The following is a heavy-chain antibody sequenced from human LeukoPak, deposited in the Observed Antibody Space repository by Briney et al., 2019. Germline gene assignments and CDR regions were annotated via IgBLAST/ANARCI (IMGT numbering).Heavy chain of an antibody. V-gene: IGHV3-74*01. Sequence: PGGSLRLSCAASGFTFSTYWMHWVRQAPGKGLLWVSRINSDGSSTSYADSVKGRFTLSRDNAKNTLYLQMNSLRDEDTAVYYCARYSSGWFDYWGQGTLVTVSS. D-gene: IGHD6-19*01. J-gene: IGHJ4*02. CDR1: GFTFSTYW. CDR2: INSDGSST. CDR3: ARYSSGWFDY.